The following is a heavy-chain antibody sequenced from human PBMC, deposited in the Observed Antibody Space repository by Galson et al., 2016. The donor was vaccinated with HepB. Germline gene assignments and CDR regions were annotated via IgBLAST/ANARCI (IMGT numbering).Heavy chain of an antibody. CDR3: AREGGTVLRYFDWQSYYYYMDV. J-gene: IGHJ6*03. CDR2: IIPMFGTA. CDR1: GGTFSNYA. V-gene: IGHV1-69*06. D-gene: IGHD3-9*01. Sequence: SVKVSCKASGGTFSNYAITWVRQAPGQGLEWMGGIIPMFGTAHYAQKFQGRVTMTADKSTSTAYMELSSLRSEDTAVYYCAREGGTVLRYFDWQSYYYYMDVGGKGTTVTVSS.